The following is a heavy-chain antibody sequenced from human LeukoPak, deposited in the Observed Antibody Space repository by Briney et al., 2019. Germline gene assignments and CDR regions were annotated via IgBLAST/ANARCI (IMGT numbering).Heavy chain of an antibody. D-gene: IGHD3-3*01. J-gene: IGHJ6*03. V-gene: IGHV1-18*01. CDR1: GYTFTSYG. CDR3: ARQHVPPPERDFPGDYMDV. CDR2: ISAYNGNT. Sequence: SVKVSCKASGYTFTSYGISWVRQAPGQGLEGMGLISAYNGNTNYVQKLQGRVTITTDTSTITAYKEQRSLRSDDTAVYYWARQHVPPPERDFPGDYMDVWGKGTTVTVSS.